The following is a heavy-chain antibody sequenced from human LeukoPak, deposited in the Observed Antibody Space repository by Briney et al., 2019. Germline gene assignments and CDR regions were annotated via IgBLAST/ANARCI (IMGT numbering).Heavy chain of an antibody. CDR1: GFSFSSYA. D-gene: IGHD3-10*01. Sequence: PGGSLRLSCAASGFSFSSYAMNWVRQAPGKGLEWVSIIFGNGDTTYYADSVKGRFTVSRDNSNDTLYLQMNDLRPDDTAIYYCAKRNTMVRGGPCFDYWGQGLLVTVSS. V-gene: IGHV3-23*01. CDR3: AKRNTMVRGGPCFDY. CDR2: IFGNGDTT. J-gene: IGHJ4*02.